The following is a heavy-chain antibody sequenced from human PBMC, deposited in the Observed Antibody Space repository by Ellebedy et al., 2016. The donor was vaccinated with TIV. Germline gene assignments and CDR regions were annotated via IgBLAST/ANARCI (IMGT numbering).Heavy chain of an antibody. J-gene: IGHJ4*02. CDR3: AKSKTTYIVGADPFES. V-gene: IGHV3-30*18. Sequence: GGSLRLSXAASGFTFSAFAMHWVRQAPGKGLEWVALISFDGSEKYYVESVKDRFTISRDNSKHALYLQVNSLRAEDTAVYFCAKSKTTYIVGADPFESWGQGTLITVSS. CDR1: GFTFSAFA. CDR2: ISFDGSEK. D-gene: IGHD1-26*01.